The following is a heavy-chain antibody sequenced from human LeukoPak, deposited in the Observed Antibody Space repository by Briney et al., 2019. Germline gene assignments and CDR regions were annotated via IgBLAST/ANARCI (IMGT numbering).Heavy chain of an antibody. V-gene: IGHV3-53*01. CDR3: ARESCSGGSRYSDY. Sequence: GGSLRLSCAASGFTVSSNYMSWVRQAPGKGLEWVSVIYSGGSTYYADSVKGRFTISRDNSKNTLYLQMNSLRAEDTAVYYCARESCSGGSRYSDYWGQGTLATVSS. D-gene: IGHD2-15*01. CDR2: IYSGGST. CDR1: GFTVSSNY. J-gene: IGHJ4*02.